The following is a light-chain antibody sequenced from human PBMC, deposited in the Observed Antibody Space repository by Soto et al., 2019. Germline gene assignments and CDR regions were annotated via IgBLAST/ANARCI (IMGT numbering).Light chain of an antibody. CDR1: LSLSNSV. V-gene: IGKV3-15*01. J-gene: IGKJ1*01. Sequence: TQSPGTLSLPPGDRATLSCRASLSLSNSVLAWYQQKPGQAPRLLIYGASKRAIGLPARFSGSGSGTEFTLTITSLQSEDFAVYYCQQYNKWPQTFGQGTKVDIK. CDR2: GAS. CDR3: QQYNKWPQT.